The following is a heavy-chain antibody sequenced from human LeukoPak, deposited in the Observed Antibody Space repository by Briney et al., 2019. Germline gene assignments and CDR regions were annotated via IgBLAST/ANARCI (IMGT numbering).Heavy chain of an antibody. Sequence: PGGSLRLSCAASGFTFSSYWMTWVRQAPGKGLEWVAYINQDGSERYYVDSVKGRFTISRDNAKNSLSLQMNSLRAEDTALYYCARGNAMGVWGQGTTVTASS. J-gene: IGHJ6*02. CDR1: GFTFSSYW. CDR3: ARGNAMGV. CDR2: INQDGSER. V-gene: IGHV3-7*01.